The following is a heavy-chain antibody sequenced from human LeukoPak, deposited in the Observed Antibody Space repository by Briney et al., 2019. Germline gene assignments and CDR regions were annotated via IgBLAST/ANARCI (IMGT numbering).Heavy chain of an antibody. J-gene: IGHJ4*02. CDR3: ARDITMIVVVIPAY. Sequence: GGSLRLSCAASGFTFSSYGMHWVRQAPGRGLEWVAVISYDGSNKYYADSVKGRFTVSRDNSKNTPYLQMNSLRAEDTAVYYCARDITMIVVVIPAYWGQGTLVTVSS. V-gene: IGHV3-30*03. CDR1: GFTFSSYG. D-gene: IGHD3-22*01. CDR2: ISYDGSNK.